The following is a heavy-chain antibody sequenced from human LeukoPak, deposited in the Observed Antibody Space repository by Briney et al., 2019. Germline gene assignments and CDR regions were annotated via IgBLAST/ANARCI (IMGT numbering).Heavy chain of an antibody. CDR1: GFTFSSYS. D-gene: IGHD2-2*01. V-gene: IGHV3-21*01. CDR3: ARAPRYCSSTSCYGPRYYYGTDV. J-gene: IGHJ6*02. CDR2: ISSSSYI. Sequence: GGSLRLSCAASGFTFSSYSMNWVRQAPGKGLEWVSSISSSSYIYYADSVKGRFTISRDNAKNSLYLQMNSLRAGDTAVYYCARAPRYCSSTSCYGPRYYYGTDVWGQGTTVTVSS.